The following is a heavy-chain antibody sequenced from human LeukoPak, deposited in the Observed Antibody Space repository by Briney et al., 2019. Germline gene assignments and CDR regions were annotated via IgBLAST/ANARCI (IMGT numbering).Heavy chain of an antibody. V-gene: IGHV3-30*19. J-gene: IGHJ5*02. CDR3: ARARGYCSSTSCYGGLGWFDP. Sequence: GGSLRLSCAASGFTFSSYGMHWVRQAPGKGLEWVAVISFDGNNKFYADYVKGRFTISRDNSKNTVYLQMNNLRVDDTAVYHCARARGYCSSTSCYGGLGWFDPWGQGTLVTVSS. CDR1: GFTFSSYG. D-gene: IGHD2-2*01. CDR2: ISFDGNNK.